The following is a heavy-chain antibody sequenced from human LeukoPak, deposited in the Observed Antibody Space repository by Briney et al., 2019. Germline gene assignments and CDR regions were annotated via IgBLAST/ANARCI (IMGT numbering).Heavy chain of an antibody. Sequence: GGSLRLSCAASGFTFSSYAMSWVRQAPGKGLEWVSAISGSGGSTYYADSVKGRFTISRDNSKNTLYQQMNSLRAEDTAVYYCAKRSESGIAVAGYFDYWGQGTLVTVSS. J-gene: IGHJ4*02. CDR3: AKRSESGIAVAGYFDY. V-gene: IGHV3-23*01. D-gene: IGHD6-19*01. CDR1: GFTFSSYA. CDR2: ISGSGGST.